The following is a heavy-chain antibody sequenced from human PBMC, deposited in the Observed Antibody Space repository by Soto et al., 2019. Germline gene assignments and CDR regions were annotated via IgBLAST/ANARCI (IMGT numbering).Heavy chain of an antibody. Sequence: SETLSLTCTVSGASISRYYWSWIRQSPGKGLEWIGYLYNTGSTIYNPSLKSRVTISVDTSKNQFSLKLSSVTAADTAVYYCARVLYSSFDYWGQGTLVTVSS. J-gene: IGHJ4*02. V-gene: IGHV4-59*01. D-gene: IGHD6-13*01. CDR2: LYNTGST. CDR1: GASISRYY. CDR3: ARVLYSSFDY.